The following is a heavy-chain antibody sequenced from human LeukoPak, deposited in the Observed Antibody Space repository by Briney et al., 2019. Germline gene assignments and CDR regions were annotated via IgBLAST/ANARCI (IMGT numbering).Heavy chain of an antibody. V-gene: IGHV4-39*07. J-gene: IGHJ4*02. CDR3: AGYCSGGSCRSPFDY. CDR2: IYYSGST. D-gene: IGHD2-15*01. CDR1: GGSISSSSYY. Sequence: SETLSLTCTVSGGSISSSSYYWGWIRQPPGKGLEWIGSIYYSGSTYYNPSLKSRVTISVDTSKNQFSLKLSSVTAADTAVYYCAGYCSGGSCRSPFDYWGQGTLVTVSS.